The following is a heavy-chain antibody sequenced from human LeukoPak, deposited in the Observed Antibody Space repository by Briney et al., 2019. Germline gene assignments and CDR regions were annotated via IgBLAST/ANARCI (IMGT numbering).Heavy chain of an antibody. Sequence: GGSLRLSCAASGFTFSSYSMNWVRQAPGKGLEWVSYISSSSSTVYYADSVKGRFTISRDNAKNSLYLQMNSLRAEDTAVYYCARGRFLEWLLFSDGFDYWGQGTLVTVSS. CDR1: GFTFSSYS. V-gene: IGHV3-48*01. D-gene: IGHD3-3*01. J-gene: IGHJ4*02. CDR3: ARGRFLEWLLFSDGFDY. CDR2: ISSSSSTV.